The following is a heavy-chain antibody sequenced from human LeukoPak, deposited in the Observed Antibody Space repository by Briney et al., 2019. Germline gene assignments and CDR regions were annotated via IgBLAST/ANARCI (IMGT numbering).Heavy chain of an antibody. V-gene: IGHV1-69*06. CDR2: IIPIFGTA. CDR3: ARGGYSSSQFDY. CDR1: GGTFSSYA. Sequence: SVKVSCKASGGTFSSYAISWVRQAPGQGLEWMGGIIPIFGTANYAQKFQDRVTITADKSTSTAYMELSSLRSEDTAVYYCARGGYSSSQFDYWGQGTLVTVSS. D-gene: IGHD6-13*01. J-gene: IGHJ4*02.